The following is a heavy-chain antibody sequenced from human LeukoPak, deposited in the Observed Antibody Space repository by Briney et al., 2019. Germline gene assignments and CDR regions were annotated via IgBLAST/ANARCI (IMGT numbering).Heavy chain of an antibody. J-gene: IGHJ6*02. Sequence: GGSLRLSCAASGFIFSNYAMSWVRQAPGKGLEWVSTIDYSGAYTYCADSVKGRFTISRDNSKNTLYMQMNSLRAEDTAIYYCAKVPYSDYGSGRPPFMDVWGQGTTVAVS. CDR1: GFIFSNYA. CDR2: IDYSGAYT. CDR3: AKVPYSDYGSGRPPFMDV. V-gene: IGHV3-23*01. D-gene: IGHD3-10*01.